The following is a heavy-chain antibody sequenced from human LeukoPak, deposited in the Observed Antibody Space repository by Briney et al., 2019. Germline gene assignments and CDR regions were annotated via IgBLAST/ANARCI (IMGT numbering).Heavy chain of an antibody. CDR1: GGSISSNTYY. J-gene: IGHJ4*02. D-gene: IGHD6-13*01. V-gene: IGHV4-61*05. Sequence: PSETLSLTCTVSGGSISSNTYYWSWIRQPPGKGLEGIGYIYYIGSTNYNPSLKSRVTISVDTSKNQFSLKLSSVTAADTAVYSCARHAPLIAAAGFYSFDYWGQGSLVTVSS. CDR3: ARHAPLIAAAGFYSFDY. CDR2: IYYIGST.